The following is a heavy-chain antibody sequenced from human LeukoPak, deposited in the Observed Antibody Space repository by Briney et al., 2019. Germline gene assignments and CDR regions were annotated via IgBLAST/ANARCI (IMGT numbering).Heavy chain of an antibody. V-gene: IGHV1-8*03. Sequence: VASVKVSCKASGDTFTSYDINWVRHTTGQGLEWLGVMNPNSGRSDYAQNFQGRLTFTRDTSLSIVYMELNRLTSEETGIYYCARGRGDLWTRDQYYYMDLWGKGTTVIVSS. J-gene: IGHJ6*03. D-gene: IGHD3/OR15-3a*01. CDR2: MNPNSGRS. CDR1: GDTFTSYD. CDR3: ARGRGDLWTRDQYYYMDL.